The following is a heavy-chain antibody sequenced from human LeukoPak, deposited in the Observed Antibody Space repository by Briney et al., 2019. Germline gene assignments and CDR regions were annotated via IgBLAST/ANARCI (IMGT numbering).Heavy chain of an antibody. D-gene: IGHD2-15*01. V-gene: IGHV4-34*01. CDR1: GGSFSGYY. CDR3: ARGGYCSGGSCLYYYYGMDV. Sequence: SETLSLTCAVYGGSFSGYYWSWIRQPPGKGLEWIGEINHSGSTNYNPSLKSRVTISVDTSKNQFSLNLSSVTAADTAVYYCARGGYCSGGSCLYYYYGMDVWGQGTTVTVSS. CDR2: INHSGST. J-gene: IGHJ6*02.